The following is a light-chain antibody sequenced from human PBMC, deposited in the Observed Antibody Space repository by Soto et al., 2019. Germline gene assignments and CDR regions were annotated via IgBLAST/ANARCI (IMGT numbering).Light chain of an antibody. CDR2: GAS. CDR1: QSVSSY. V-gene: IGKV3-20*01. CDR3: QQYGSSQT. J-gene: IGKJ1*01. Sequence: EILLTQSPATLSLSPGERATLSCRASQSVSSYLAWYQQKPGQAPRLLIYGASSRATGIPDRFSGSGSGTDFTLTISRLEPEDFAVYYCQQYGSSQTFGQGTKVDIK.